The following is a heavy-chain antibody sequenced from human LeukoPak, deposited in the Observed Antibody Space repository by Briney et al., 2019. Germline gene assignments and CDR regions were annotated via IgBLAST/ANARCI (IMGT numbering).Heavy chain of an antibody. D-gene: IGHD1-26*01. CDR2: ISSNGGST. V-gene: IGHV3-64D*06. Sequence: GGSLRLSCSASGFTFSSYTMHWVRPTPGKGLACVSTISSNGGSTFYADSVKGRFTISRDNSKNTLYLQMSSLRPEDTAVYYCATSLELLRPVGYWGQGTLVTVSS. CDR3: ATSLELLRPVGY. J-gene: IGHJ4*02. CDR1: GFTFSSYT.